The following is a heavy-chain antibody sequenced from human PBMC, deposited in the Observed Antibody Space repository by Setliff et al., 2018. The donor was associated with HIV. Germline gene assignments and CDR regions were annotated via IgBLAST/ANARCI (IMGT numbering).Heavy chain of an antibody. J-gene: IGHJ6*03. CDR1: GGSLSDYY. V-gene: IGHV4-34*01. D-gene: IGHD2-2*01. CDR2: INHSGST. Sequence: PSETLSLTCAVYGGSLSDYYWSWIRQPPGKGLEWIGQINHSGSTIYNPSLKSGVIISVDTSKNQFSLKLSSVTAADTAVYYCARGRWIRVSAAIMYYYYYMDVWGRGTTVTVSS. CDR3: ARGRWIRVSAAIMYYYYYMDV.